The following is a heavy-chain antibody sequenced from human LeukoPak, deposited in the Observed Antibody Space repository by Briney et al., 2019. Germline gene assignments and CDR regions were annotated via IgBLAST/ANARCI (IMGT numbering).Heavy chain of an antibody. CDR3: ARDMRPEVPASSGYYYGMDV. D-gene: IGHD1-14*01. Sequence: GGSLRLSCVASGFSFSSFSMSWVRQAPGKGLEWVADIKQDGSEKYFLDSVKGRFTISRDHANNSLYLQMNSLSVEDTAVYYCARDMRPEVPASSGYYYGMDVWGQGTTVTVSS. V-gene: IGHV3-7*01. CDR1: GFSFSSFS. CDR2: IKQDGSEK. J-gene: IGHJ6*01.